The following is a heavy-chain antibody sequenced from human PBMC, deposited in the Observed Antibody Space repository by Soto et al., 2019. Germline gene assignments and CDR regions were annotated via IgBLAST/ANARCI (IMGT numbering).Heavy chain of an antibody. CDR3: ASITAIVPHFHY. CDR2: IYYSGST. J-gene: IGHJ4*02. CDR1: GGSISSSSYY. V-gene: IGHV4-39*01. D-gene: IGHD5-18*01. Sequence: QLQLQESGPGLVKPSETLSLTCTVSGGSISSSSYYWGWIRQPPGKGLEWIGSIYYSGSTYYNPSPKSRVTISVETSKNPFSLNLSSVTAADTAVYYCASITAIVPHFHYWGQGTLVTVSS.